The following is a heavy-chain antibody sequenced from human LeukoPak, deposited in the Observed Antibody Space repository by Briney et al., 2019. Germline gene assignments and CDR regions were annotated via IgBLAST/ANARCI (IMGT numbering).Heavy chain of an antibody. CDR2: INSDGSST. Sequence: GGSLRLSCAASGFTFSSYWMHWVRHAPGKGLGWVSRINSDGSSTSYADSVKGRFTISRDNAKNTLYLQMNSLRAEDTAVYYCARDKGNAVDIWGQGTMVTVSS. J-gene: IGHJ3*02. CDR1: GFTFSSYW. V-gene: IGHV3-74*01. D-gene: IGHD1-1*01. CDR3: ARDKGNAVDI.